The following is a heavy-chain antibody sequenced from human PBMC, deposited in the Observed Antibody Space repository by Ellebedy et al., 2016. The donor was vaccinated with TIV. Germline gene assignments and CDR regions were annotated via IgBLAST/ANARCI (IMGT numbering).Heavy chain of an antibody. CDR3: ARHPRVTPSRNYIFDQ. CDR1: GGSINGYY. J-gene: IGHJ4*02. D-gene: IGHD3-10*01. V-gene: IGHV4-59*01. Sequence: SETLSLTXTVSGGSINGYYWSWIRQPPGKGLEWIAYIWDTEDTGYNPSLESRATISVDTSKSQFSLRLHSVGAADTAVYYCARHPRVTPSRNYIFDQWGQGTLVTVSS. CDR2: IWDTEDT.